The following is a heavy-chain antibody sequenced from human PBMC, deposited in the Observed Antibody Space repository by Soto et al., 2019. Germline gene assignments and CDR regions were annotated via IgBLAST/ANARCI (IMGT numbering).Heavy chain of an antibody. Sequence: PSQTLSLTCAVSGDSVSSNSAAWNWIRQSPSRGLEWLGRTYYRSRWSNEYAVSLKSRITINSDTSKNQFSLHLKSVTPEDTAVYYCSRAPISVQGGNWFDPWGQGTLVTVAS. CDR3: SRAPISVQGGNWFDP. CDR1: GDSVSSNSAA. V-gene: IGHV6-1*01. D-gene: IGHD1-26*01. J-gene: IGHJ5*02. CDR2: TYYRSRWSN.